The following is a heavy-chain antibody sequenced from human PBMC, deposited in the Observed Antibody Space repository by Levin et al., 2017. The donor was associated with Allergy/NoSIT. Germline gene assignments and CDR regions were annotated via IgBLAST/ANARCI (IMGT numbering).Heavy chain of an antibody. Sequence: PGGSLRLSCAASGLTFSNYGMHWVRQAPGQGLEWVALITSDGSNKFYADSVKGRFTVSRDNSKNTLYLQMDSLRTEDTSVYYCASRGSFDHWGQGTLVTVSS. CDR2: ITSDGSNK. CDR1: GLTFSNYG. D-gene: IGHD3-10*01. J-gene: IGHJ4*02. V-gene: IGHV3-30*03. CDR3: ASRGSFDH.